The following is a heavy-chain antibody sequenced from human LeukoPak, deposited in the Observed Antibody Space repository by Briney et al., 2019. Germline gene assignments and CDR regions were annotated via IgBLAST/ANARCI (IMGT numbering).Heavy chain of an antibody. CDR1: GYTFTSYG. CDR2: INPNSGGT. J-gene: IGHJ6*03. CDR3: ARVGRGSYNYYYYMDV. Sequence: EASVKVSCKASGYTFTSYGISWVRQAPGQGLEWMGWINPNSGGTNYAQKFQGRVTMTRDTSISTAYMELSRLRSDDTAVYYCARVGRGSYNYYYYMDVWGKGTTVTVSS. V-gene: IGHV1-2*02. D-gene: IGHD1-26*01.